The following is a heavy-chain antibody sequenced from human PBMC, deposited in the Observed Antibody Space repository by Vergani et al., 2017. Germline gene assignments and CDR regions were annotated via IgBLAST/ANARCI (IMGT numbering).Heavy chain of an antibody. CDR3: AREGSLLWFGESRDWAFDI. CDR2: IYYSGST. CDR1: GGSISSYY. J-gene: IGHJ3*02. V-gene: IGHV4-59*01. Sequence: QVQLQESGPGLVKPSETLSLTCTVPGGSISSYYWSWIRQPPGKGLEWIGYIYYSGSTNYNPSLKSRVTISVDTSKNQFSLKLSSVTAADTAVYYCAREGSLLWFGESRDWAFDIWGQGTMVTVSS. D-gene: IGHD3-10*01.